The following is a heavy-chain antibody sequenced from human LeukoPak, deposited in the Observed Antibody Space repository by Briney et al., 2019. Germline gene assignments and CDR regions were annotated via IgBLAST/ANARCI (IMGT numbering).Heavy chain of an antibody. CDR2: ISWNSGSI. Sequence: PGRSLRLSCAASGFTFDDYAMHWVRQAPGKGLEWVSGISWNSGSIGYADSVKGRFTISRDNAKNSLYLQMNSLRAEDTALYYCAKDILHYYDSSGRNAFDIWGQGTMVTVSS. D-gene: IGHD3-22*01. V-gene: IGHV3-9*01. CDR3: AKDILHYYDSSGRNAFDI. CDR1: GFTFDDYA. J-gene: IGHJ3*02.